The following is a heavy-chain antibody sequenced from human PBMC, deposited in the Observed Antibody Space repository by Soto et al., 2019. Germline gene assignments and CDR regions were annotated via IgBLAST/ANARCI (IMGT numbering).Heavy chain of an antibody. D-gene: IGHD4-4*01. J-gene: IGHJ4*02. CDR2: IKEDGGVK. Sequence: EVQLVESGGGLVQPGGSLRLSCTASVSGFSISYYWMSWVRQAPGKGLEWVAHIKEDGGVKLYADSVEGRFTISRDNAKNTLYLEIDILRVEDTAVYFCSSSEHSAGLHWGPGTLVTVYS. V-gene: IGHV3-7*03. CDR3: SSSEHSAGLH. CDR1: GFSISYYW.